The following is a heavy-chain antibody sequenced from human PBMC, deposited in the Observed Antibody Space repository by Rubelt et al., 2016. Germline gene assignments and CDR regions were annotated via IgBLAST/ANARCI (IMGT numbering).Heavy chain of an antibody. CDR2: ISHSGST. CDR3: ARNSIGRSQMDY. V-gene: IGHV4-4*02. J-gene: IGHJ4*02. CDR1: GGSINDNNW. Sequence: SLTCAVSGGSINDNNWWSWVRQPPGKGLEWIGEISHSGSTSYNPSLQSRVTISMDKSMHHFSLRLRSVTAADTAVYYCARNSIGRSQMDYWGQGTQVTVSS. D-gene: IGHD3-22*01.